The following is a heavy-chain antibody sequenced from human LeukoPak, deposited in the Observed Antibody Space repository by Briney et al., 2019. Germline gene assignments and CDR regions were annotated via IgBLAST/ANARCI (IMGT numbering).Heavy chain of an antibody. J-gene: IGHJ4*02. CDR1: GFIFSIYA. CDR3: ARDGNYGDFYFDY. D-gene: IGHD4-17*01. V-gene: IGHV3-30-3*01. CDR2: ISYDGSNT. Sequence: PGRSLRLSCAASGFIFSIYAMHWVRQAPGKGLEWVAVISYDGSNTYYADSVKGRFTISRDNSKNTLYLQMTSLRAEDTAVYYCARDGNYGDFYFDYCGQGTLVTVSS.